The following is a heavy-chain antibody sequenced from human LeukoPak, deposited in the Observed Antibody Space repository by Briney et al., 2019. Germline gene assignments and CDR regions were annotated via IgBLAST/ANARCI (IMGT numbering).Heavy chain of an antibody. CDR1: GGTFSSYA. D-gene: IGHD3-3*01. CDR3: ARGRITIFGVVIIAGDFDY. V-gene: IGHV1-69*05. J-gene: IGHJ4*02. Sequence: SVKVSCKASGGTFSSYAISWVRQAPGQGLEWMGRIIPIFGTANYAQKFQGRVTITRNTSISTAYMELSSLRSEDTAVYYCARGRITIFGVVIIAGDFDYWGQGTLVTVSS. CDR2: IIPIFGTA.